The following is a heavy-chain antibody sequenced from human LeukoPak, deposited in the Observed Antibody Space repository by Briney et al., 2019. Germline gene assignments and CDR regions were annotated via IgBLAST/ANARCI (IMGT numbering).Heavy chain of an antibody. Sequence: SETLPLTCTVSGGSISSGNYYWSWIRQPPGKGLEWIGYIYYSGSTYYNPSLKSRVTISVDTSKNQFSLKLSSVTAADTAVYYCATSSLYSNSWYFDYWGQGTLVTVSS. CDR3: ATSSLYSNSWYFDY. J-gene: IGHJ4*02. V-gene: IGHV4-30-4*08. CDR1: GGSISSGNYY. D-gene: IGHD6-13*01. CDR2: IYYSGST.